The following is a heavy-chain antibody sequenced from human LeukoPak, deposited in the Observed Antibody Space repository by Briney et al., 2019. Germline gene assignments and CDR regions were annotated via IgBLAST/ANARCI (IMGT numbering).Heavy chain of an antibody. CDR3: ARGRSYYDILTGYYSGGHPFDY. CDR2: IIPILGIA. Sequence: ASVKVSCKASGGTFSSYAISWVRQAPGQGLEWMGRIIPILGIANYAQKFQGRVTITADKSTSTAYMELSSLRSEDTAVYYCARGRSYYDILTGYYSGGHPFDYWGQGTLVTVSS. D-gene: IGHD3-9*01. CDR1: GGTFSSYA. V-gene: IGHV1-69*04. J-gene: IGHJ4*02.